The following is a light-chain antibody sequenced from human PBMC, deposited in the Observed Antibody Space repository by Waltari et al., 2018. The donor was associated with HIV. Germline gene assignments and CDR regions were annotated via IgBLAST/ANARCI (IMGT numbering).Light chain of an antibody. CDR1: QSVSTY. Sequence: EIVLTQSPATLYLSPGERATLSCRASQSVSTYLAWYQPKPGQAPRLLIYDASNRATGIPARFSGSGSETDFTLLISSLEPEDFAVYYCQQGNSWPSITFGQGTRLDIK. CDR2: DAS. J-gene: IGKJ5*01. V-gene: IGKV3-11*01. CDR3: QQGNSWPSIT.